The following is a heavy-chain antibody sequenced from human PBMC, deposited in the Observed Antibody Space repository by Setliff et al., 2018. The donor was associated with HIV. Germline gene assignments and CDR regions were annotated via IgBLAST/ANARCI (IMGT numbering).Heavy chain of an antibody. J-gene: IGHJ4*02. V-gene: IGHV1-2*06. Sequence: ASVKVSCKASGYTFTDYYIHWVRQAPGQGLEWMGRINPNNGGTNYAQKFQGRVTMTRDTSISTAYMELSSLRSEDTAVYYCAREAPDDHFDHWGQGTLVTVSS. CDR2: INPNNGGT. CDR3: AREAPDDHFDH. D-gene: IGHD1-1*01. CDR1: GYTFTDYY.